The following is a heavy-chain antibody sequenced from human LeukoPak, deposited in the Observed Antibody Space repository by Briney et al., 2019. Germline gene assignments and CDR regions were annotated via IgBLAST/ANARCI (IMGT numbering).Heavy chain of an antibody. V-gene: IGHV3-9*01. Sequence: GRSLRLSCAASGFTFDDYAMHWVRHIPGKGLEWVSSISWDSHSIAYADSVRGRFTMSRDNAKNSLYLQMNSPRPEDTALYYCAKGLYDSTGPFDYWGQGTLVTVSS. CDR2: ISWDSHSI. CDR1: GFTFDDYA. D-gene: IGHD3-22*01. J-gene: IGHJ4*02. CDR3: AKGLYDSTGPFDY.